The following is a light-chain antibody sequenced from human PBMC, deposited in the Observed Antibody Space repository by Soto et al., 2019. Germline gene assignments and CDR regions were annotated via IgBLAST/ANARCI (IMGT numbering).Light chain of an antibody. V-gene: IGLV2-8*01. CDR1: SSDVGDYNY. CDR3: SSYAGGILYVL. CDR2: EVS. Sequence: QSVLTQPPSASGSPGQSVTISCTGTSSDVGDYNYVSWYQQHPGKAPKLMIYEVSKRPSGVPDRFSGSKSGNTASLTVSGLQAEDEADYYCSSYAGGILYVLFGGGTKLTVL. J-gene: IGLJ2*01.